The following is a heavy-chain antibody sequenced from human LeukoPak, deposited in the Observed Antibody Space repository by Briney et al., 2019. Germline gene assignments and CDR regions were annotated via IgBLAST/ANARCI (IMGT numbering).Heavy chain of an antibody. CDR3: AREAYNWSDVAYFDY. D-gene: IGHD1-20*01. Sequence: SETLSLTCTVSGGSITSDYWSWIRQPPGKGLEWIGYFYYSGSTNYNPSLKSRVTISVDTSKNQFSLKLSSVTAADTAVYYCAREAYNWSDVAYFDYWGQGTLVTVSS. J-gene: IGHJ4*02. V-gene: IGHV4-59*01. CDR2: FYYSGST. CDR1: GGSITSDY.